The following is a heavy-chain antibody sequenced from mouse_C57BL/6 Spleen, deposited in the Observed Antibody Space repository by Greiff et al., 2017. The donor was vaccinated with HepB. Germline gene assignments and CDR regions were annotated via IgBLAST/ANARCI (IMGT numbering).Heavy chain of an antibody. D-gene: IGHD2-5*01. V-gene: IGHV1-64*01. CDR1: GYTFTSYW. CDR3: ARSAYYSNLWCAY. CDR2: IHPNSGST. Sequence: QVQLQQPGAELVKPGASVKLSCKASGYTFTSYWMHWVKQRPGQGLEWIGMIHPNSGSTNYNEKFKSKATLTVDKSSTTAYMQLSSLTSKDSAVYDCARSAYYSNLWCAYWGQGTLVTVSA. J-gene: IGHJ3*01.